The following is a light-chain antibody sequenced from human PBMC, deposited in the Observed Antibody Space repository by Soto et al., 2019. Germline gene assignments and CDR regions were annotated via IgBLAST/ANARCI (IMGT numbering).Light chain of an antibody. Sequence: QSVLTQPPSVSGAPGQRVTISCTGSSSNIGAGYDVHWYQQLPGTAPKLLIFGNNYRPSGVPDRFSGSKSGTSASLAITGRQAEDEADYYCHTYDSSLSASVFGGGTTLTVL. CDR3: HTYDSSLSASV. J-gene: IGLJ3*02. V-gene: IGLV1-40*01. CDR2: GNN. CDR1: SSNIGAGYD.